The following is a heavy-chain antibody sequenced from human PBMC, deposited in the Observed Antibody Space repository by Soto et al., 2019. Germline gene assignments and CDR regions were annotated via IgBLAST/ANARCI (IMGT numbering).Heavy chain of an antibody. CDR2: INAGNGNT. CDR3: AKEDLERDYFDY. CDR1: GYTFTGYA. V-gene: IGHV1-3*01. J-gene: IGHJ4*02. D-gene: IGHD1-1*01. Sequence: ASVKVSCKASGYTFTGYAMHWVRQAPGQRLEWMGWINAGNGNTKYSQKFQGRVTITRDTSASTAYMELSSLRAEDTAVYYCAKEDLERDYFDYWGQGTLVTVSS.